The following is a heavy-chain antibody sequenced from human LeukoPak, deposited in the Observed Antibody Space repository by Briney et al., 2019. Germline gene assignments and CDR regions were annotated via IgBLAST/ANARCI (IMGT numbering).Heavy chain of an antibody. D-gene: IGHD3-22*01. V-gene: IGHV3-7*03. CDR2: IRQDGSEK. CDR1: GFTFTDYW. J-gene: IGHJ3*02. CDR3: AKGGGYYPI. Sequence: GGSLRLSCEVSGFTFTDYWMNWVRQAPGKGPEWVASIRQDGSEKTYVDSVKGRFTISRDNTKNSLSLQLNGLRAEDTAVYYCAKGGGYYPIWGQGTMVTASS.